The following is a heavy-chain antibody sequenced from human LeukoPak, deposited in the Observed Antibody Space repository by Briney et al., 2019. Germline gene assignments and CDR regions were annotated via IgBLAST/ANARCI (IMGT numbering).Heavy chain of an antibody. Sequence: ASVKVSCKASGYTFTSYGISWVRXAPGQGLEXMGWISAYNGNTNYAQKLQGRVTMTTDTSTSTAYMELRSLRSDDTAVYYCARGPYDYVWGSYPKNDYWGQGTLVTVSS. CDR1: GYTFTSYG. V-gene: IGHV1-18*01. D-gene: IGHD3-16*02. CDR2: ISAYNGNT. J-gene: IGHJ4*02. CDR3: ARGPYDYVWGSYPKNDY.